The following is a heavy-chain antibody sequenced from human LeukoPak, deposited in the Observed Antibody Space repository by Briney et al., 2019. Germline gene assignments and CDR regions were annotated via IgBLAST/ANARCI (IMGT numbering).Heavy chain of an antibody. CDR3: AKPAKTDYADY. V-gene: IGHV3-23*01. Sequence: GGTLRLSCAASGFTFSSYAMNWVRQAPGKGLEWVSSINGGGGSTYYADSVKGRFTISRDNSKNTQYLQMNSLRAEDTAVYYCAKPAKTDYADYWGQGTLVTVSS. D-gene: IGHD1-14*01. CDR1: GFTFSSYA. CDR2: INGGGGST. J-gene: IGHJ4*02.